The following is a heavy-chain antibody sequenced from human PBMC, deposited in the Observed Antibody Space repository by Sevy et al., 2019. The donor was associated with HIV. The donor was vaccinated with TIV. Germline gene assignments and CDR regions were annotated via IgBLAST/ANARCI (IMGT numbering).Heavy chain of an antibody. CDR3: ARESIGAVGDLDY. CDR1: GGSISNYF. D-gene: IGHD6-13*01. CDR2: IYYSGST. J-gene: IGHJ4*02. V-gene: IGHV4-59*01. Sequence: SDTLSITCTVSGGSISNYFWSWIRQPPGKGLEWIGYIYYSGSTNYNPSLKSRVTISVETSKNQFSLKLSSVTAADTAVYYCARESIGAVGDLDYWGQGTLVTVSS.